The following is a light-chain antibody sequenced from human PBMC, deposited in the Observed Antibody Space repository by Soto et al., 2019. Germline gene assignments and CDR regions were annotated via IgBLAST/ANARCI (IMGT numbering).Light chain of an antibody. CDR1: QSISTW. V-gene: IGKV1-5*03. CDR3: QQYKTYSRT. J-gene: IGKJ1*01. Sequence: DIQMTQSPSTLSXXXXXRVSITCRASQSISTWLAWYRQKPGKAPELLIYQASSLESGVPSRFSGSGSGTEFTLTISSLQPDDFATYYCQQYKTYSRTFGQGTKVEIK. CDR2: QAS.